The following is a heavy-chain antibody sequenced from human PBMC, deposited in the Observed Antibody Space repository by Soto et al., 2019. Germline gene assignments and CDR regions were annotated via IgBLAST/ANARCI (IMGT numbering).Heavy chain of an antibody. D-gene: IGHD3-3*01. J-gene: IGHJ6*02. CDR1: GYRFETYA. V-gene: IGHV1-18*01. CDR3: ARGHGVIIGAMDV. CDR2: ISSYNIDT. Sequence: ASVNVSCKSSGYRFETYAMSWVRQAPGQGLEWMGWISSYNIDTYYAPKFQDRVTMTKDTSTGTAYMELRSLRSDDTAVYYCARGHGVIIGAMDVWGQGTTVTVSS.